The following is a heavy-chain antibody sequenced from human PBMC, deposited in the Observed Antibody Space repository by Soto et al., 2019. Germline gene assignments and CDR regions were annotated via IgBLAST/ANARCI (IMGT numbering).Heavy chain of an antibody. J-gene: IGHJ4*02. V-gene: IGHV4-31*03. Sequence: QVQLQESVPGLVKPSQTLALTCTVSGVSLTSGTYYWSWIRQHPGKGLEWIGYIFYSGSTDYTPSLKSRVNTSVDTSKNHFSLKLNSVTAADTAVDFCATTEDYFAYWGQGTLVTVSS. CDR1: GVSLTSGTYY. CDR3: ATTEDYFAY. CDR2: IFYSGST.